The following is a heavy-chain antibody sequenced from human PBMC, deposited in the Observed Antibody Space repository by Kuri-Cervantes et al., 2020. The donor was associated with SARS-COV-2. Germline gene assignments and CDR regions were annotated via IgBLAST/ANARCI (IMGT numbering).Heavy chain of an antibody. J-gene: IGHJ4*02. Sequence: SCIVSGGSINSGEYYWSWIRPPAGKGLEWIGRIFTSGSTSYNSSLKSRVTISMDTPKNQFSLKLSSVTAADTAVYYCARVSHPTGANDYWGQGTLVTVSS. CDR2: IFTSGST. V-gene: IGHV4-61*02. CDR1: GGSINSGEYY. D-gene: IGHD1-26*01. CDR3: ARVSHPTGANDY.